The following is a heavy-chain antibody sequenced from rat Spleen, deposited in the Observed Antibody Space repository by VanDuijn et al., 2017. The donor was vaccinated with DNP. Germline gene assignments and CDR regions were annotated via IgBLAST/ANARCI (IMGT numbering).Heavy chain of an antibody. CDR3: ARALTEGLDY. J-gene: IGHJ2*01. V-gene: IGHV5-7*01. CDR2: ISYEGSST. CDR1: GFTFSDYN. D-gene: IGHD1-11*01. Sequence: EVQLVESGGGLVQPGRSMKLSCAASGFTFSDYNMAWVRQAPKKGLEWVATISYEGSSTYYRDSVKGRFTISRDNAQNTLYLQMSKLGSEDTAIYYCARALTEGLDYWGQGVMVTVSS.